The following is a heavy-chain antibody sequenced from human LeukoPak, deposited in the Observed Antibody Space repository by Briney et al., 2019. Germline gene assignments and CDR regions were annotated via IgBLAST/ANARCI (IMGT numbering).Heavy chain of an antibody. D-gene: IGHD7-27*01. J-gene: IGHJ4*02. CDR3: ARDPNWGSGY. V-gene: IGHV3-23*01. Sequence: GGSLRLSCAASGFTFSTYVMSWVRQAPGKALEWVSVIGTRGDGIHYADSVKGRFTISRDDSKNTLYLQMNSLRAEDTAVYYCARDPNWGSGYWGQGTLVTVSS. CDR2: IGTRGDGI. CDR1: GFTFSTYV.